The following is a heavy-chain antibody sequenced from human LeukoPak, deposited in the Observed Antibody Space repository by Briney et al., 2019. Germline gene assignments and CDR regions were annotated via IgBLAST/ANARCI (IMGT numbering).Heavy chain of an antibody. CDR1: GGSIGTYY. CDR2: IYYSGST. CDR3: ARLGGDGSGSYFDY. Sequence: SETLSLTCSVSGGSIGTYYWSWIRQPPGKGLEGIGYIYYSGSTRHNPSLTGRVTISVDTSKNQFSLKLSSVTAADTAVYYCARLGGDGSGSYFDYWGQGTLVTVSS. J-gene: IGHJ4*02. D-gene: IGHD3-10*01. V-gene: IGHV4-59*01.